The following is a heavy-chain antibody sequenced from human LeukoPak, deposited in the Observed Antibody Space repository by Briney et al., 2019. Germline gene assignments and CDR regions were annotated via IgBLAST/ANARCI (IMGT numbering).Heavy chain of an antibody. D-gene: IGHD4-17*01. CDR3: TPNIGMTTVTKGFD. V-gene: IGHV3-15*01. Sequence: GGSLRLSCAASGFTFSSAWMSWVRQAQGKGREWVGRIKSKTDGGTIDYAAPLKGRFTISRDDSKNTVYLQMNSLKTEDTAVYYCTPNIGMTTVTKGFDWGQGTLVTVSS. CDR1: GFTFSSAW. CDR2: IKSKTDGGTI. J-gene: IGHJ4*02.